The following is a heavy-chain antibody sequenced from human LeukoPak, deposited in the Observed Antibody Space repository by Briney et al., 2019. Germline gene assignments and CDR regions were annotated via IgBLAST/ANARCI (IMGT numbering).Heavy chain of an antibody. CDR2: ISRDGRAT. V-gene: IGHV3-43*01. J-gene: IGHJ4*02. D-gene: IGHD1-26*01. CDR3: ARMYNGSYSY. CDR1: GFTFDDYS. Sequence: GGSLRLSCVASGFTFDDYSFHWVRQAPGKGLEWLSLISRDGRATYYADSVKGRFTISRDNAKNSLYLQMNSLRAEDTALYYCARMYNGSYSYWGQGTLVTVSS.